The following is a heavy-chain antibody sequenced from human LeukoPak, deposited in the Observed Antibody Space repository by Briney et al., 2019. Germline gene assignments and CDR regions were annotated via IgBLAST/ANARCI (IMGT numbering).Heavy chain of an antibody. J-gene: IGHJ4*02. CDR1: GYRFSGYY. CDR3: ARRGRDGYNQIDN. V-gene: IGHV1-2*02. D-gene: IGHD5-24*01. Sequence: ASVKVSCRASGYRFSGYYLHWVRQAPGQGLEWMGWINPNSGDTKYAQKFQGRVTMTRDTSISTAYMELTNLTSDDTAVYYCARRGRDGYNQIDNWGQGTLVT. CDR2: INPNSGDT.